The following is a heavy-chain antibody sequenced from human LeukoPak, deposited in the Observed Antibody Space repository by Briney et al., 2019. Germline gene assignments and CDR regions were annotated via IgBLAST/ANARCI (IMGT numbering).Heavy chain of an antibody. CDR2: IYYTRRT. J-gene: IGHJ5*02. Sequence: PSETLSLTCTVSGGSISSGGYYWSGLRQPPGRGREWVGSIYYTRRTYYNPSLKSRVTISVDTSKTQFSLKLSSVTAADTAVYYCARERMAVAGTNWFDPWGQGTLVTVSS. V-gene: IGHV4-39*02. CDR1: GGSISSGGYY. CDR3: ARERMAVAGTNWFDP. D-gene: IGHD6-19*01.